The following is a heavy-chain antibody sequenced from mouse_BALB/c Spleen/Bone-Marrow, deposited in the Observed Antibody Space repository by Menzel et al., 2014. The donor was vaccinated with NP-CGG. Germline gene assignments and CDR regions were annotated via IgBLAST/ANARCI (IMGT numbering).Heavy chain of an antibody. CDR3: ARWGYGRAWFAY. V-gene: IGHV14-3*02. Sequence: VQLQQSGAELVKPGASVKLSCTASGFNIKDTYMHWVKQRPEQGLEWIGRIDPANGNTKYDPKFQGKATITADTSSNTAYLQLSSLTSEDTAVYYCARWGYGRAWFAYWGQGTLDTVSA. CDR1: GFNIKDTY. J-gene: IGHJ3*01. CDR2: IDPANGNT. D-gene: IGHD1-1*01.